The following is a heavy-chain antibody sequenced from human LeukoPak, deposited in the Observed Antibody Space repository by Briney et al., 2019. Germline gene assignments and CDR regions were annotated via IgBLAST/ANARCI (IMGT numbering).Heavy chain of an antibody. CDR2: MNPNSGNT. Sequence: ASVKVSCKASGYTFTSYEINWVRQATGQGLEWMGWMNPNSGNTGYAQKFQGRVTMTRNTSISIAYMELSSLRSEDTAVYYCARGTGYCTGGSCYNWFDPWGQGTLVTVSS. J-gene: IGHJ5*02. CDR3: ARGTGYCTGGSCYNWFDP. V-gene: IGHV1-8*01. D-gene: IGHD2-15*01. CDR1: GYTFTSYE.